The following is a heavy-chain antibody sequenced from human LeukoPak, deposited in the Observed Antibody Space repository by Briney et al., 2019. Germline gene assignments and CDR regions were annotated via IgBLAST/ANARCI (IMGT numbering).Heavy chain of an antibody. CDR3: ARSTYSSSSYYFDY. CDR1: GFTFSNYG. J-gene: IGHJ4*02. Sequence: GGSLRLPCAASGFTFSNYGIHWVRQAPGKGLEWVAVIWSDGINKYYVDSVKGRFTISRDNSKNTLYLQMNSLRADDTAVYYCARSTYSSSSYYFDYWGQGTLATVSS. V-gene: IGHV3-33*01. D-gene: IGHD6-13*01. CDR2: IWSDGINK.